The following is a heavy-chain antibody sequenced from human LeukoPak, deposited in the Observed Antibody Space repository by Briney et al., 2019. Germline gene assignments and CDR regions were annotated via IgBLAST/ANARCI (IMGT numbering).Heavy chain of an antibody. D-gene: IGHD4-17*01. Sequence: SETLSLTCAVYGGSFSGYYWSWIRQPPGKGLEWIGEINHSGSTNYNPSLKSRVTISVDTSKNQFSLKLSSVTAADTAVYYCARAFGDYDPPGAFDIWGQGTMVTVSS. CDR1: GGSFSGYY. J-gene: IGHJ3*02. V-gene: IGHV4-34*01. CDR2: INHSGST. CDR3: ARAFGDYDPPGAFDI.